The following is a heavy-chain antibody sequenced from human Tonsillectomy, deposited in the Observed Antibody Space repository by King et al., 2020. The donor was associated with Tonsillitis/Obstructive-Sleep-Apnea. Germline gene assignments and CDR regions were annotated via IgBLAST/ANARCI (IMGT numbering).Heavy chain of an antibody. CDR3: ARDPSAYYDSRGCWFDP. CDR2: IWYDGSNK. D-gene: IGHD3-22*01. V-gene: IGHV3-33*01. Sequence: VQLVESGGGVVQPGRSLRLSCAASGFTFSSYGMHWVRQAPGKGLEWVAVIWYDGSNKYYADSVKGRFTISRDNSKNTLYLQMNSLRAEDTAVYYCARDPSAYYDSRGCWFDPWGQGTLVTVSS. J-gene: IGHJ5*02. CDR1: GFTFSSYG.